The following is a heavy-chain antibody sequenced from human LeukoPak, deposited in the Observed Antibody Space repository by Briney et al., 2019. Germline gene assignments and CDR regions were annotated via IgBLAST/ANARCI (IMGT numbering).Heavy chain of an antibody. CDR2: IRYDGSNK. Sequence: PGGSLRLSCAASGFTFSSYGMHWVRQAPGKGLEWVAFIRYDGSNKYYADSVKGRFTISRDNSKNTLYLQMNSLRAEDTAVYYCANPYCSSTSCLDAFDIWGQGTMVTVSS. J-gene: IGHJ3*02. D-gene: IGHD2-2*01. V-gene: IGHV3-30*02. CDR1: GFTFSSYG. CDR3: ANPYCSSTSCLDAFDI.